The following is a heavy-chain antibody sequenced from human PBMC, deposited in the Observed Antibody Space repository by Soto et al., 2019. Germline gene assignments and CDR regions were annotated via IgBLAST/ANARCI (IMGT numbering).Heavy chain of an antibody. D-gene: IGHD2-21*01. CDR3: ARGVIHTKEIDY. CDR1: GGSFSGYY. V-gene: IGHV4-34*01. J-gene: IGHJ4*02. Sequence: SETLSLTCAVYGGSFSGYYWSWIRQPPGKGLEWIGEINHSGSTNYNPSLKSRVTISVDTSKNQFSLKLSSVTAADTAVYYCARGVIHTKEIDYWGQGTLVTVSS. CDR2: INHSGST.